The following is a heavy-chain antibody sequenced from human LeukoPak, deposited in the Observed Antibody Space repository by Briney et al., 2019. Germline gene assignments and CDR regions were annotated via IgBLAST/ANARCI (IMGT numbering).Heavy chain of an antibody. CDR1: GFTFSSYA. Sequence: PGASLRLSCAASGFTFSSYAMSWVRQAPGKGLEWVSAISGSGGSTYYADPVKGRFTISRDNSKNTLYLQMNSLRAEDTAVYYCAKELRPYDSSGPDYWGQGTLVTVSS. V-gene: IGHV3-23*01. J-gene: IGHJ4*02. CDR2: ISGSGGST. D-gene: IGHD3-22*01. CDR3: AKELRPYDSSGPDY.